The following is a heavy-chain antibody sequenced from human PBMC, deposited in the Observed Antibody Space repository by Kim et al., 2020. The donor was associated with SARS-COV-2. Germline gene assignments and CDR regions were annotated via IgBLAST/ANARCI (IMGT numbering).Heavy chain of an antibody. V-gene: IGHV3-23*01. Sequence: GGSLRLSCAASGFTFSSYAMSWVRQAPGKGLEWVSAISGSGGSTYYADSVKGRFTISRDNSKNTLYLQMNSLRAEDTAVYYCAKAIDYYYYYGMDVWGQGTTVTVSS. CDR2: ISGSGGST. CDR3: AKAIDYYYYYGMDV. J-gene: IGHJ6*02. CDR1: GFTFSSYA.